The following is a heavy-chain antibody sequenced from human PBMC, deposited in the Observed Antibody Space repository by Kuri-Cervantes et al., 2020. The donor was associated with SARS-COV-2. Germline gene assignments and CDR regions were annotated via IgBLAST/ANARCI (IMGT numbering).Heavy chain of an antibody. D-gene: IGHD5-18*01. J-gene: IGHJ4*02. V-gene: IGHV3-72*01. Sequence: GGSLRLSCGASGFRFSDHYMDWVRQAPGKGLAWVGRIRNKANGYIIEDAASVKGRFTISRDDSKNTLYLQMNSLTSEDTAVYYCATGTYSSGFGLLLYWGQGTLVTVSS. CDR3: ATGTYSSGFGLLLY. CDR2: IRNKANGYII. CDR1: GFRFSDHY.